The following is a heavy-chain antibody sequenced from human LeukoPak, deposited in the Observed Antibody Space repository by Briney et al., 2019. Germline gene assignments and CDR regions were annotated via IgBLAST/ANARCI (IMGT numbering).Heavy chain of an antibody. V-gene: IGHV4-59*08. Sequence: PPETRSPTSTVSGGAISSFYWSWIRQPPGKGLEWIGYIYYSGSTNYNPSLKSRVTISADTSKNQFSLRLSSVTAADTAVYHCARHDSYSGSCLEYWGQGGLVTVSS. J-gene: IGHJ4*02. D-gene: IGHD1-26*01. CDR1: GGAISSFY. CDR3: ARHDSYSGSCLEY. CDR2: IYYSGST.